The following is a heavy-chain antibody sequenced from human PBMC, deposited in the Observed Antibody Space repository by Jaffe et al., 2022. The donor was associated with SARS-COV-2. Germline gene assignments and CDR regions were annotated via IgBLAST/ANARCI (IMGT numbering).Heavy chain of an antibody. D-gene: IGHD3-3*01. V-gene: IGHV4-59*01. J-gene: IGHJ6*03. CDR3: ARGVDFQPWYYYYYVDV. CDR1: GGSISSYY. CDR2: IHYSGST. Sequence: QVQLQESGPGLVKPSETLSLTCSVSGGSISSYYWSWIRQSPGKGLEWIGYIHYSGSTNYNPSLRSRVTMSVDMSKNQFSLKLTSVTAADTAVYYCARGVDFQPWYYYYYVDVWGKGTTVTVSS.